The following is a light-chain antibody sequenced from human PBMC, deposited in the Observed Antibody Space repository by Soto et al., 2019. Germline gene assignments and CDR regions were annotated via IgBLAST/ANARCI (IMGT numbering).Light chain of an antibody. CDR1: QSISSW. Sequence: DIQMTQSPSTLSASVGDRVTITCRASQSISSWLAWYQQKPGIAPNLLIYKASTLQGGVPSRFSGSGSGTEFTLTISSLQPDDSAIYYCQQYSDNWTFGQGTKV. CDR2: KAS. J-gene: IGKJ1*01. V-gene: IGKV1-5*03. CDR3: QQYSDNWT.